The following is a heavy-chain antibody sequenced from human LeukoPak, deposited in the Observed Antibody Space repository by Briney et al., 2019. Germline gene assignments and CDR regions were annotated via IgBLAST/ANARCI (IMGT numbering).Heavy chain of an antibody. V-gene: IGHV5-51*01. Sequence: GESLKISCKVSGYILTNNWIGWVRQVPGKGLEWMGLIYPGNSDTKYSPSFQGQVTFSVDKSISTAYLHWSSLKASDTAMYYCARHFGYYDSSGSADYWGQGTLVTVSS. D-gene: IGHD3-22*01. CDR1: GYILTNNW. J-gene: IGHJ4*02. CDR2: IYPGNSDT. CDR3: ARHFGYYDSSGSADY.